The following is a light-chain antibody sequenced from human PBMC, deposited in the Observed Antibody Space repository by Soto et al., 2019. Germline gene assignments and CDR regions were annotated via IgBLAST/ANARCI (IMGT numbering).Light chain of an antibody. CDR3: SSHGGSNNFYV. Sequence: VLTQPPSASGSPGQSVTISCIGTSSDVGAYNYVSWYQQHPGKVPKLMIYEVSKRPSGVPDRFSASKSGNTASLTVSGLQAEDEADYYCSSHGGSNNFYVFGTGTKVTVL. CDR2: EVS. J-gene: IGLJ1*01. V-gene: IGLV2-8*01. CDR1: SSDVGAYNY.